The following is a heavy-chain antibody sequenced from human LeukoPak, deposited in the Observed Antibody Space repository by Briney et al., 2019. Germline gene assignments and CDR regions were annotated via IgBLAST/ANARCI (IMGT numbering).Heavy chain of an antibody. Sequence: GGSLRLSCAASGFTFDDYAMHWVRQAPGKGLEWVSGISWNGGSIGYADSVKGRFTISRDNAKNSLYLQMNSLRAEDTALYYCAKGPERWLLKNWFDPWGQGTLVTVSS. CDR2: ISWNGGSI. D-gene: IGHD3-22*01. CDR1: GFTFDDYA. J-gene: IGHJ5*02. CDR3: AKGPERWLLKNWFDP. V-gene: IGHV3-9*01.